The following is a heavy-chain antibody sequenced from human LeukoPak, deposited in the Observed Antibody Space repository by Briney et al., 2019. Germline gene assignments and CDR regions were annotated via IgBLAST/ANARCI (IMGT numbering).Heavy chain of an antibody. V-gene: IGHV3-20*04. J-gene: IGHJ4*02. CDR3: AKDNYYGSGSYYNLGMSFDY. D-gene: IGHD3-10*01. CDR2: INWNGGST. CDR1: GFTFDDYG. Sequence: PGGSLRLSCAASGFTFDDYGMGWVRQAPGKGLEWVSGINWNGGSTGYADSVKGRFTISRDNSKNTLYLQMNSLRAEDTAVYYCAKDNYYGSGSYYNLGMSFDYWGQGTLVTVSS.